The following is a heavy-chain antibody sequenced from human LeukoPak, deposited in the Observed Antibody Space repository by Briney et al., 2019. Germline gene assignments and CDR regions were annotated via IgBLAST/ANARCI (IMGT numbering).Heavy chain of an antibody. CDR1: GGTFSSYA. V-gene: IGHV1-69*13. Sequence: SVKVSCKASGGTFSSYAISWVRQAPGQGLEWMGGIIPIFGTANYAQKFQGRVTITADESTSTAYMELSSLRSEDTAVYYCASRTAEYCSGGSCYGVRPTLWYYYYYMDVWGKGTTVTISS. CDR3: ASRTAEYCSGGSCYGVRPTLWYYYYYMDV. D-gene: IGHD2-15*01. CDR2: IIPIFGTA. J-gene: IGHJ6*03.